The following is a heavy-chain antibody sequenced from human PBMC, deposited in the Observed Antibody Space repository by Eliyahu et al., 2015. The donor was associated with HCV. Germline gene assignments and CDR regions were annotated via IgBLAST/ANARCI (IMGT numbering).Heavy chain of an antibody. CDR2: IYYSGST. Sequence: QLQLQASGPGLVKPSETLSLTCAVSGGSISSNLYFWGWVRQPPGKGPXWIGSIYYSGSTYYNPSLQSRVTISVDTSKNQFSLKLTSVTAADTAVYYCAAVTGTMSGRRTNWFDPWGQGILVTVSS. V-gene: IGHV4-39*07. CDR1: GGSISSNLYF. CDR3: AAVTGTMSGRRTNWFDP. J-gene: IGHJ5*02. D-gene: IGHD1-7*01.